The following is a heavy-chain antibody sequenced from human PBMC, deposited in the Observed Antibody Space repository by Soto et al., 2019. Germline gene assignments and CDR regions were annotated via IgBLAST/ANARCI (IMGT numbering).Heavy chain of an antibody. CDR2: IIPIFGTA. CDR1: GGTFSSYA. CDR3: ARGYYYDSSGYPHRPSYYYYYGMDV. V-gene: IGHV1-69*13. Sequence: SVTVSCKASGGTFSSYAISWVRQAPGQGLEWMGGIIPIFGTANYAQKFQGRVTITADESTSTAYMELSSLRSEDTAVYYCARGYYYDSSGYPHRPSYYYYYGMDVWGQGTTVTVSS. J-gene: IGHJ6*02. D-gene: IGHD3-22*01.